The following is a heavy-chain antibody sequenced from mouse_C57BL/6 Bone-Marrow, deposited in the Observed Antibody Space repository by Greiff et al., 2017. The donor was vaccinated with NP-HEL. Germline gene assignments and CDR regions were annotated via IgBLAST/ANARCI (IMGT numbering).Heavy chain of an antibody. Sequence: QVQLKQSGAELARPGASVKLSCKASGYTFTSYGISWVKQRTGQGLEWIGEIYPRSGNTYYNEKFKGNATLTADKSSSTAYMELRSLTSEDSAVYFCARKDYGDYAMDYWGQGTSVTVSS. CDR1: GYTFTSYG. J-gene: IGHJ4*01. V-gene: IGHV1-81*01. D-gene: IGHD2-4*01. CDR3: ARKDYGDYAMDY. CDR2: IYPRSGNT.